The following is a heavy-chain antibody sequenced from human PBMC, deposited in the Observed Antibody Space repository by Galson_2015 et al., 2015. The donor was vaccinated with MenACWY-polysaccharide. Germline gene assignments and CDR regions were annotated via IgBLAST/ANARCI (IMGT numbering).Heavy chain of an antibody. CDR3: AGAGPGFGNYYYYMDV. D-gene: IGHD3-10*01. CDR1: GGTFSSYA. Sequence: SVKVSCKASGGTFSSYAISWVRQAPGQGLEWMGGIIPIFGTANYAQKFQGRVTITADESTSTAYMELSSLRSEDTAVYYCAGAGPGFGNYYYYMDVWGKGTTVTVSS. V-gene: IGHV1-69*13. J-gene: IGHJ6*03. CDR2: IIPIFGTA.